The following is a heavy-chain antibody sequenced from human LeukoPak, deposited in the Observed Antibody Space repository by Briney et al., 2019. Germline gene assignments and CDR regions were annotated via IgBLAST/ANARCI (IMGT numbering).Heavy chain of an antibody. CDR3: VRGLYYYDSSGYYPFDY. CDR2: IIPIFGTA. V-gene: IGHV1-69*13. CDR1: GGTFSSYA. J-gene: IGHJ4*02. Sequence: SVKVSCKASGGTFSSYAISWVRQAPGQGLEWMGGIIPIFGTANYAQKFQGRVTITADESTSTAYMELSSLRSEDTAVYYCVRGLYYYDSSGYYPFDYWGQGTLVTVSS. D-gene: IGHD3-22*01.